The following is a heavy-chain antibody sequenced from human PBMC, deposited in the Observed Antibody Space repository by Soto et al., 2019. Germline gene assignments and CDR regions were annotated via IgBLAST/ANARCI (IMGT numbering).Heavy chain of an antibody. D-gene: IGHD6-13*01. CDR1: GFTFSSYS. J-gene: IGHJ3*02. Sequence: GGSLRLSCAASGFTFSSYSMNWVRQAPGKGLEWVSSISSSSSYIYYADSVKGRFTISRDNAKNSLYLQMNSLRAEDTAVYYCAREEGDIAADAFDIWGQGTMVTVSS. CDR3: AREEGDIAADAFDI. V-gene: IGHV3-21*01. CDR2: ISSSSSYI.